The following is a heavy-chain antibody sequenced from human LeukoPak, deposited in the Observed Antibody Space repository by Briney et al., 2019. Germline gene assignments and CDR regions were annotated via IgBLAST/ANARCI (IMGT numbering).Heavy chain of an antibody. Sequence: PSETLSLTCAVSGGFISTSSSSWGWIRQPPGKGLEWIGYIYYSGSTYYNPSLKSRVTISVDTSKNQFSLKLSSVTAADTAVYYCAIRYYDSSGFDYWGQGTLVTVSS. CDR1: GGFISTSSSS. D-gene: IGHD3-22*01. CDR3: AIRYYDSSGFDY. J-gene: IGHJ4*02. V-gene: IGHV4-30-4*08. CDR2: IYYSGST.